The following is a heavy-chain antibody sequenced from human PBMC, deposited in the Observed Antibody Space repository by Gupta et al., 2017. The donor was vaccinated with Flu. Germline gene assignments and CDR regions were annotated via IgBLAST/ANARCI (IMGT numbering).Heavy chain of an antibody. CDR3: ARGPFLVNWNDDAYRDF. J-gene: IGHJ4*02. V-gene: IGHV1-2*02. D-gene: IGHD1-20*01. CDR1: GYLFPDYY. CDR2: INPNGGVT. Sequence: QVQLVQSGAEVKKPAASVTVSCTAPGYLFPDYYLHWVRQAPGQGHEWMGWINPNGGVTELGQKVQGRVTLTSDMSVSTAYMEMSRLESDDTAVYYCARGPFLVNWNDDAYRDFWGQGTPVTVSS.